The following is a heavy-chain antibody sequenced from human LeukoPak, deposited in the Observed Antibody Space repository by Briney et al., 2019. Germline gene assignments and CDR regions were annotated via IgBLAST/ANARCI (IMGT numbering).Heavy chain of an antibody. D-gene: IGHD2-21*02. V-gene: IGHV4-39*07. J-gene: IGHJ4*02. CDR2: IYYSGST. Sequence: SETLSLTCTVSGGSISSSSYYWGWIRQPPGKGLEWIGSIYYSGSTYYNPSLKSRVTISVDTSKNQFSLKLSSVTAADTAVYYCARENCGGDCFEPYFDYWGQGTLVTVSS. CDR1: GGSISSSSYY. CDR3: ARENCGGDCFEPYFDY.